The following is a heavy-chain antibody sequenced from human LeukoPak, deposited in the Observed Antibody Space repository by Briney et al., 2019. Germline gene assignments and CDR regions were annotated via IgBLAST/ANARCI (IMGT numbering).Heavy chain of an antibody. CDR3: ARTRSSGYLIFDY. CDR2: ITNSGNSK. J-gene: IGHJ4*02. Sequence: GGSLRLSCAASEFTFSSYSMNWVRQAPGRGLEWVSYITNSGNSKSYADSVKGRFTISRDNTKNSLYLQMNGLRAEDTAVYYCARTRSSGYLIFDYWGQGILVTVSS. V-gene: IGHV3-48*01. D-gene: IGHD3-22*01. CDR1: EFTFSSYS.